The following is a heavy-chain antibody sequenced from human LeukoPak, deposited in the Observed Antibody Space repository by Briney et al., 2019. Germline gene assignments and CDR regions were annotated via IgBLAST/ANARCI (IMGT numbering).Heavy chain of an antibody. V-gene: IGHV6-1*01. CDR3: ARDPVLPSAITPPGAFDI. D-gene: IGHD2-2*02. CDR1: GDSVSSNSAA. CDR2: TYYRSKWYN. J-gene: IGHJ3*02. Sequence: SQTLSLTCAISGDSVSSNSAAWNWIRQSPSRGLEWLGRTYYRSKWYNDYAVSVKSRITINPDTSKNHFSLQLNSVTPEDTAVYYCARDPVLPSAITPPGAFDIWGQGTMVTVSS.